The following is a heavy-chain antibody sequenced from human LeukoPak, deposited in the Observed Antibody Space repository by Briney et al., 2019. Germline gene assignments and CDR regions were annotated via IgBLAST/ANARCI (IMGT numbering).Heavy chain of an antibody. Sequence: ASVKVSCKASGYTFTGYYMHWVRQAPGQGLGWMGWINPNSGGTNYAQKFQGRVTMTRDTSISTAYMELSRLRSDDTAVYYCARGSVDTAMVSSDYYYYGMDVWGQGTTVTVSS. CDR1: GYTFTGYY. CDR3: ARGSVDTAMVSSDYYYYGMDV. V-gene: IGHV1-2*02. J-gene: IGHJ6*02. CDR2: INPNSGGT. D-gene: IGHD5-18*01.